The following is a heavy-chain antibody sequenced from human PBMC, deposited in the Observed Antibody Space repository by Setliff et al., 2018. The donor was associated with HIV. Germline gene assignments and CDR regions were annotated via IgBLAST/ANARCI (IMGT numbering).Heavy chain of an antibody. J-gene: IGHJ6*03. D-gene: IGHD2-21*02. V-gene: IGHV4-61*09. Sequence: SETLSLTCTVSGGSISNGYYYWSWIRQPAGKGLEWIGHIYTSGSTKYNPSLKSRVTISVDTSKNQFSLKLSSVTAADTAVYYCASAYCGGDCYSRTRKFYYYYYMDVWGKGTTVTVSS. CDR1: GGSISNGYYY. CDR2: IYTSGST. CDR3: ASAYCGGDCYSRTRKFYYYYYMDV.